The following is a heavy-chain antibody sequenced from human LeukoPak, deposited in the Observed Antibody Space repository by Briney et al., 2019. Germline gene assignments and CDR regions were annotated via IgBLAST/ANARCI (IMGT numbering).Heavy chain of an antibody. CDR2: NFYSGST. CDR1: GDSISSYY. J-gene: IGHJ4*02. D-gene: IGHD2-21*01. CDR3: ARAATVVSRFDY. Sequence: PSETLSLTCTVSGDSISSYYWSWIRQPPGKGLEWIGYNFYSGSTNYNPSLKSRVTISVDTSKNQFSLKLSSVTAADTAVYYRARAATVVSRFDYWGQGTLDTVSS. V-gene: IGHV4-59*01.